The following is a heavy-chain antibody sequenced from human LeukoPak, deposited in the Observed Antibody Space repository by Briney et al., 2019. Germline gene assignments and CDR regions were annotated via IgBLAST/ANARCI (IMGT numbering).Heavy chain of an antibody. CDR2: IYYSGST. CDR1: GGSISSYY. Sequence: KASETLSLTCTVSGGSISSYYWSWVRQPPGKGLGWGGYIYYSGSTNYNPSLQSRVTISVDTSKNQFSLKLSSVTAADTAVYYCARGAYYYGSGSYYYFDYWGQGTLVTVSS. J-gene: IGHJ4*02. D-gene: IGHD3-10*01. CDR3: ARGAYYYGSGSYYYFDY. V-gene: IGHV4-59*01.